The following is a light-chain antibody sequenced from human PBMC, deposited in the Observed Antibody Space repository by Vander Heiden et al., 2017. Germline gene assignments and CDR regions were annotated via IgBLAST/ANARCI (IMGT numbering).Light chain of an antibody. CDR3: QQYNNWPIYT. J-gene: IGKJ2*01. CDR2: GAS. CDR1: QSVNSN. V-gene: IGKV3-15*01. Sequence: EIVVTQSPATLSASPGERATLSCRASQSVNSNLAWYQQKPGQPPRLLIYGASTRATGIPARFSGGGSGTEFTLTISSLQSEDFAVYYCQQYNNWPIYTFGQGTKLEIK.